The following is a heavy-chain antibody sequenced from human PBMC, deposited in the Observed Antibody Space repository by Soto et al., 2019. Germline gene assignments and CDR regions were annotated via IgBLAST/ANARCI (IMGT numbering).Heavy chain of an antibody. CDR2: INPNNGDT. D-gene: IGHD2-15*01. Sequence: ASVKVSCQPSGYSFAGYFVHWVRQAPGQGLEWMGWINPNNGDTSYSQKFQGRVSMTRDTPINTAYMELSSLTSDDTAVYYCARDFVGVVMDYGMDVWGQGTTVTVSS. CDR3: ARDFVGVVMDYGMDV. V-gene: IGHV1-2*02. J-gene: IGHJ6*02. CDR1: GYSFAGYF.